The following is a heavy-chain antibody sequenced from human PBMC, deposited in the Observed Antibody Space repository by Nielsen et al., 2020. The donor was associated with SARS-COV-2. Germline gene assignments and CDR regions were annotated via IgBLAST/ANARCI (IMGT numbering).Heavy chain of an antibody. J-gene: IGHJ6*02. D-gene: IGHD6-19*01. Sequence: ASVKVSCKASGYTFTSYGISWVRQAPGQGLEWVGWISAYNGNTNYAQKLQGRVTMTTDTSTSTAYMELRSLRSDDTAVYYCARYGGGWSYYYYYYGMDVWGQGTTVTVSS. CDR1: GYTFTSYG. CDR2: ISAYNGNT. V-gene: IGHV1-18*01. CDR3: ARYGGGWSYYYYYYGMDV.